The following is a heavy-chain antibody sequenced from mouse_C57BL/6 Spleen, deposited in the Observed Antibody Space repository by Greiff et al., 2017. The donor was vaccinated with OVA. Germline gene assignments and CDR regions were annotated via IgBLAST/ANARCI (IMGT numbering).Heavy chain of an antibody. CDR3: ARDSYSDFDV. CDR1: GFTFSDYG. V-gene: IGHV5-17*01. D-gene: IGHD2-10*01. Sequence: EVMLVESGGGLVKPGGSLKLSCAASGFTFSDYGMHWVRQAPEKGLEWVAYISSGSSTIYYADTVKGRFTISRDNAKNTLFLQMTSLRSEDTAMYYCARDSYSDFDVWGTGTTVTVSS. CDR2: ISSGSSTI. J-gene: IGHJ1*03.